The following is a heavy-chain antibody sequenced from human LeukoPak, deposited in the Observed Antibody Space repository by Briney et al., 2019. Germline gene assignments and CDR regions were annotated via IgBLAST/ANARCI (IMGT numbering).Heavy chain of an antibody. CDR3: ASPRGRAFDM. CDR2: ISGSATII. J-gene: IGHJ3*02. D-gene: IGHD3-10*01. V-gene: IGHV3-48*03. CDR1: GFTFSSYE. Sequence: GGSLRLSCAASGFTFSSYEMNWVRQAPGKGLEWISYISGSATIIYHADSVKGRFTISRDNAKNSLYLQMNSLRAEDTAVYYCASPRGRAFDMWGQGTMVTVSS.